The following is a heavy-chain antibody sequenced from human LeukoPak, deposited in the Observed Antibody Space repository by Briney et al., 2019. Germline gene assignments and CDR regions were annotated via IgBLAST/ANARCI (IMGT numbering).Heavy chain of an antibody. CDR2: IIPILGIA. D-gene: IGHD4-23*01. CDR3: ARERGELPALFDY. Sequence: ASVKVSCKASGGTFSSYAISWVRQAPGQGLEWMGRIIPILGIANYAQKFQGRVTITADKSTSTAYMDLSSLRSEDTAVYYCARERGELPALFDYWGQGTLVTVSS. CDR1: GGTFSSYA. V-gene: IGHV1-69*04. J-gene: IGHJ4*02.